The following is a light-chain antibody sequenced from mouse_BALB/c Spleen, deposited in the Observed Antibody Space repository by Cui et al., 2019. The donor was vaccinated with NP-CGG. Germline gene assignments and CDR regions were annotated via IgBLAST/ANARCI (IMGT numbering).Light chain of an antibody. CDR1: TGAITTTNY. CDR3: ALWYSNHWG. CDR2: GTN. Sequence: QAVVTQESALTTSPGETVTLTCRSSTGAITTTNYANWVQEKPDHLFTGLIGGTNDRAPGVPARFSGSLIGDKAALTITGAQTEDEAIYFCALWYSNHWGVGGGTKLTVL. J-gene: IGLJ1*01. V-gene: IGLV1*01.